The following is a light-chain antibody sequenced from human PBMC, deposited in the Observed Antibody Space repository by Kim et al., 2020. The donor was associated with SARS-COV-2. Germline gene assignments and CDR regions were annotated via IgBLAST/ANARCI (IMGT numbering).Light chain of an antibody. CDR3: QQYFTYPLT. V-gene: IGKV1-16*02. Sequence: ASVGDNITITCRASQGISNYLAWFQQRPGKPPKSLIYAVSGLQTGVPSKFSGAGSGLIFTLTINNLQSEDFATYYCQQYFTYPLTFGGGTKVDIK. CDR1: QGISNY. J-gene: IGKJ4*01. CDR2: AVS.